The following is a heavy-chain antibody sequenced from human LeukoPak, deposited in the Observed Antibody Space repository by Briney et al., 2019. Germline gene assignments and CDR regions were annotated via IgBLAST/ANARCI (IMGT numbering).Heavy chain of an antibody. CDR1: GYTFTSYY. D-gene: IGHD3-10*01. V-gene: IGHV1-46*01. J-gene: IGHJ4*02. CDR3: ARLVTMVRGPTRPSDY. Sequence: ASVKVSCKASGYTFTSYYMHWVRQAPGQGLEWMGIINPSGGSTSYAQKFQGRVTMTRDTSTSTVYMELSSLRSEDTAVYYCARLVTMVRGPTRPSDYWGQGTLVTVSS. CDR2: INPSGGST.